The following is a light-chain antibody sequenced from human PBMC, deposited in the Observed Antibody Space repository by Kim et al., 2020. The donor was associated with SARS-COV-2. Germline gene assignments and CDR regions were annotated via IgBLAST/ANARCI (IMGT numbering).Light chain of an antibody. CDR1: RSNIGNNF. V-gene: IGLV1-47*01. Sequence: QKVTISCSGSRSNIGNNFVYWYQQLPGTAPKVVIYRNRQRPSGVPERFSGSKSDTSASLTIRGLRSEDEADYYCATWDDSGSGWVFGGGTQLTVL. CDR3: ATWDDSGSGWV. J-gene: IGLJ3*02. CDR2: RNR.